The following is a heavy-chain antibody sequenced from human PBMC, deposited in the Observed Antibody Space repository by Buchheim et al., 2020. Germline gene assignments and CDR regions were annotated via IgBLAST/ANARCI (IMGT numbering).Heavy chain of an antibody. D-gene: IGHD3-10*02. V-gene: IGHV4-31*03. Sequence: QVQLQESGPGLVKPSQTLSLTCTVSGGSISSGGYYWRWTRQHPGKGLEWIGYIYYSGSTYYNPSLKSRVTISVDTSTNQFSLKLSSVTAADTAEYYCARGVRGVIIKWPHNWFDPWGQGTL. CDR1: GGSISSGGYY. CDR2: IYYSGST. CDR3: ARGVRGVIIKWPHNWFDP. J-gene: IGHJ5*02.